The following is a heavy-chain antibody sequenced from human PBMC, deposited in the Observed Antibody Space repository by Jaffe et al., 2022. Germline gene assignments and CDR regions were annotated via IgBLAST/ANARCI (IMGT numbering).Heavy chain of an antibody. CDR2: IYYSGST. CDR1: GGSISSSSYY. Sequence: QLQLQESGPGLVKPSETLSLTCTVSGGSISSSSYYWGWIRQPPGKGLEWIGSIYYSGSTYYNPSLKSRVTISVDTSKNQFSLKLSSVTAADTAVYYCARHHASITIFGVVNSLCWFDPWGQGTLVTVSS. CDR3: ARHHASITIFGVVNSLCWFDP. V-gene: IGHV4-39*01. D-gene: IGHD3-3*01. J-gene: IGHJ5*02.